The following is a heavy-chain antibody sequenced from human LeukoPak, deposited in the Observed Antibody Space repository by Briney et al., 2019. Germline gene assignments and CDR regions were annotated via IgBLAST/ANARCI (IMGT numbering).Heavy chain of an antibody. CDR2: VNPNAGHT. CDR1: GYTFTSYD. D-gene: IGHD2-15*01. J-gene: IGHJ6*03. V-gene: IGHV1-8*03. CDR3: ARGKYCSDATCYSLGYYYYMDV. Sequence: ASVKVSCMASGYTFTSYDINWVRQAHGQGLEWMGWVNPNAGHTGYVQKMQGRVTVTRNTSISTAYMELRSLRSEDTAVYYCARGKYCSDATCYSLGYYYYMDVWGKGTTVTVSS.